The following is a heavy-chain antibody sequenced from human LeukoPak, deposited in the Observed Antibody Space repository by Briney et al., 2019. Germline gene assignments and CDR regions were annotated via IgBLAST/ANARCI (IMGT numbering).Heavy chain of an antibody. J-gene: IGHJ6*03. V-gene: IGHV3-30*02. D-gene: IGHD6-19*01. CDR2: IRYDESNK. CDR3: AKGSKAVLFTRDHYMDV. Sequence: GGSLRLSCAASGFTFSTYGMHWVRQAPGKGLEWVAFIRYDESNKYYADSVRGRFTISRDNSKNTLYLQMNSLRAEDTAVYFCAKGSKAVLFTRDHYMDVWGKGTTVTISS. CDR1: GFTFSTYG.